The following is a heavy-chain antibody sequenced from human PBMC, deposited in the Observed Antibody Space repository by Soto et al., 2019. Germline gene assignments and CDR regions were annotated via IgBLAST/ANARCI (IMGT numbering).Heavy chain of an antibody. Sequence: QITLKESGPTLVKPTQTLTLTCTFSGFSLSTSRVGVGWIRQPPGKALEWLALIYWDDDKRYSPSLKTRLTTTKDTSNNQVVLTMTNTDPLDTATYYCAHTSGGGNSACFDYWGQGTLVTVSS. D-gene: IGHD2-21*02. CDR3: AHTSGGGNSACFDY. V-gene: IGHV2-5*02. CDR1: GFSLSTSRVG. CDR2: IYWDDDK. J-gene: IGHJ4*02.